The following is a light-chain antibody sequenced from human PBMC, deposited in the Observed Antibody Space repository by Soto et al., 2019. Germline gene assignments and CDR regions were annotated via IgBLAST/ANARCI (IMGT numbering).Light chain of an antibody. CDR2: AAS. J-gene: IGKJ1*01. Sequence: DIQMTKSPSSLSASVGDRVTITCRASQSISSYLNWYQQKPGKAPKLLIYAASSLRSGVPSRFSGSGSGTDFTLTISSLQPEDFATYYCQQSYSTLQWTFGQGTKVEIK. V-gene: IGKV1-39*01. CDR3: QQSYSTLQWT. CDR1: QSISSY.